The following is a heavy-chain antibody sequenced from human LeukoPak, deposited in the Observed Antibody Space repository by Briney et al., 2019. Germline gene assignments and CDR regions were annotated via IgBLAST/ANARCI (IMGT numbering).Heavy chain of an antibody. Sequence: PGGSLRLSCAASGFTFSNAWTSWVRQAPGKGLEWVGRIKSKTDGGTTDYAAPVKGRFTISRDDSKNTLYLQMNSLKTEDTAVYYCTTLSSVWGSYRYYFDYWGQGTLVTVSS. V-gene: IGHV3-15*01. J-gene: IGHJ4*02. D-gene: IGHD3-16*02. CDR1: GFTFSNAW. CDR2: IKSKTDGGTT. CDR3: TTLSSVWGSYRYYFDY.